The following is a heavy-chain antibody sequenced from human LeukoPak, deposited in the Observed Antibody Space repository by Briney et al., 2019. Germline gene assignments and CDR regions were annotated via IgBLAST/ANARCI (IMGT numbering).Heavy chain of an antibody. Sequence: PGGSLRLSCAASGFTFSSYAMHWVRQAPGKGLEWVAVIWYDGSNKYYADSVKGRFTISRDNSKNTLYLQVNSLRAEDTAVYYCAKWSGRDYGSGSGAFDIWGQGTMVTVSS. CDR2: IWYDGSNK. D-gene: IGHD3-10*01. CDR1: GFTFSSYA. V-gene: IGHV3-33*06. CDR3: AKWSGRDYGSGSGAFDI. J-gene: IGHJ3*02.